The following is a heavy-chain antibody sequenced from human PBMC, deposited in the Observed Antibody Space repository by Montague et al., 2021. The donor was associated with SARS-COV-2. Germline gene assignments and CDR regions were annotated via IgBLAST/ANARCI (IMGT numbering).Heavy chain of an antibody. V-gene: IGHV4-34*01. Sequence: SETLSLTCAVYGGSFSGYYWSWIRRPPGKGLEWIGEINHSGSTNYNPSLKSRVTISVDTSKNQFSLKLSSVTAADTAVYYCARGGGNSFGGIDYWGQGTLVTGSS. D-gene: IGHD3-16*01. J-gene: IGHJ4*02. CDR1: GGSFSGYY. CDR3: ARGGGNSFGGIDY. CDR2: INHSGST.